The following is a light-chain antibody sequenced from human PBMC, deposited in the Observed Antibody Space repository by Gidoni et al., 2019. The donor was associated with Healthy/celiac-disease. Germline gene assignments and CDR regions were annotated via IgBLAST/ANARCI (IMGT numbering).Light chain of an antibody. CDR3: KRRDSNPCS. J-gene: IGKJ2*04. CDR2: AAS. CDR1: QSISSY. V-gene: IGKV1-39*01. Sequence: DIQMTQSPSSLSASVGDRVTSTCRASQSISSYLNRYQQKPGKAPKLLIYAASSLQSGVPSRFSGSGSGTDFTLTISSLRPEDFATYYCKRRDSNPCSFGQGTSWRSN.